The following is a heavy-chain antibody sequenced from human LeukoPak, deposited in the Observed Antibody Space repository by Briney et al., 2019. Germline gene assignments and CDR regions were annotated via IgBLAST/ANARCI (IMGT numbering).Heavy chain of an antibody. CDR1: GFTFSSYS. CDR2: ISSSSSYI. CDR3: ARDSSGLGTDLDY. V-gene: IGHV3-21*01. J-gene: IGHJ4*02. Sequence: GGSLRLSCAASGFTFSSYSMNWVRQAPGKGLEWVSSISSSSSYIYYADSVKGRFTISRDNAKNSLYLQMNSLRAEDTAVYYCARDSSGLGTDLDYWGQGTLVTVSS. D-gene: IGHD3-22*01.